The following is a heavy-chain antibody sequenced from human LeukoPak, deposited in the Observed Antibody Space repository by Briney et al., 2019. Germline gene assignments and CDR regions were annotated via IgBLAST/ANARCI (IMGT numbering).Heavy chain of an antibody. D-gene: IGHD3-3*01. CDR3: ARLTYYDFWSGYPHYYYGMDV. J-gene: IGHJ6*02. Sequence: NPSETLSLTCTVSGGSISSYYWSWIRQPPGKGLEWIGYIYYSGSTNYNPSLKSRVTISVDTSKNQFSLKLSSVTDADTAVYYCARLTYYDFWSGYPHYYYGMDVWGQGTTVTVSS. CDR2: IYYSGST. CDR1: GGSISSYY. V-gene: IGHV4-59*08.